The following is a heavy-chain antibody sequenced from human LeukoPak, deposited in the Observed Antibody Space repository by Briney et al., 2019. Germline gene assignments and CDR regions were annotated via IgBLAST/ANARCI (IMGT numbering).Heavy chain of an antibody. D-gene: IGHD2-2*02. J-gene: IGHJ3*02. CDR3: ARQGCSSTSCYSAFDI. Sequence: SETLSLTRTVSGGSISSYYWSWIRQPPGKGLEWIGYIYYSGSTNYNPSLKSRVTISVDTSKNQFSLKLSSVTAADTAVYYCARQGCSSTSCYSAFDIWGQGTMVTVSS. CDR2: IYYSGST. CDR1: GGSISSYY. V-gene: IGHV4-59*08.